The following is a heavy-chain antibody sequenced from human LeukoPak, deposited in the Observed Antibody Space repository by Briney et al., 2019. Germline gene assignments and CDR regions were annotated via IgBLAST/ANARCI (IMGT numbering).Heavy chain of an antibody. CDR3: AKDIHSSSQGTFDY. Sequence: PDRSLRLSCAASGFTFDDYAMHWVRQAPGKGLEWVSGISWNSGSIGYADSVKGRFTISRDNAKNSLYLQMNSLRAEDTALYYCAKDIHSSSQGTFDYRGQGTLVTVSS. CDR2: ISWNSGSI. CDR1: GFTFDDYA. V-gene: IGHV3-9*01. J-gene: IGHJ4*02. D-gene: IGHD6-6*01.